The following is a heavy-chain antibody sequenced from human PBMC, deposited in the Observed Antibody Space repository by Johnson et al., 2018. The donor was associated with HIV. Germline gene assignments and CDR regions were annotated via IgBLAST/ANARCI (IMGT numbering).Heavy chain of an antibody. CDR1: GFTFSSYG. CDR3: ARARARVTFDI. D-gene: IGHD2-21*01. CDR2: IWYDGSNK. V-gene: IGHV3-33*01. J-gene: IGHJ3*02. Sequence: QVQLVESGGGVVQPGRSLRLSCTASGFTFSSYGIHWVRQAPGKGLEWVALIWYDGSNKYYADSVKGRFTISRDNSKNTLYLQMNRLRAEDTAVYYCARARARVTFDIWGQGTMVTVSS.